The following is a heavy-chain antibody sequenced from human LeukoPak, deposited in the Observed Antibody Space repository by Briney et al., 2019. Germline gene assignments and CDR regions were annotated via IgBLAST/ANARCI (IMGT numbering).Heavy chain of an antibody. V-gene: IGHV3-23*01. D-gene: IGHD6-13*01. CDR2: ISGSGGST. CDR1: GFTFSYYD. CDR3: AKASRSYSSSWSDY. Sequence: GGSLRLSCAASGFTFSYYDMSWVRQAPGKGLEWVSAISGSGGSTYYADSVKGRFTISRDNSKNTLYLQMNSLRAEDTAVYYCAKASRSYSSSWSDYWGQGTLVTVSS. J-gene: IGHJ4*02.